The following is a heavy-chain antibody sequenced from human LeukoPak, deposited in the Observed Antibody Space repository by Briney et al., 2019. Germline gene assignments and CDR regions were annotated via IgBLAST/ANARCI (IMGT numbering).Heavy chain of an antibody. CDR2: ISSSSSYI. Sequence: PGGSLRLSCAASGFTFSSYSMNWVRQAPGKGLEWVSSISSSSSYIYYADSVKGRFTISRDNAKNSLYLQMNSLRAEDTAVYYCARSGLWFGDKEDYGGEGTLVSVSS. CDR1: GFTFSSYS. CDR3: ARSGLWFGDKEDY. J-gene: IGHJ4*02. V-gene: IGHV3-21*01. D-gene: IGHD3-10*01.